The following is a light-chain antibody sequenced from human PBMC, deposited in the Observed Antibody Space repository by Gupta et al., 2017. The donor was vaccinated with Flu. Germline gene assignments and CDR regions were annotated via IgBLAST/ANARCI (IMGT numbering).Light chain of an antibody. CDR3: SSYTSTNTHNYV. Sequence: QSALTQPASVSGSPGTSITVSCAGTSSDIGAYNYVSWYQQRPGTAPKLIIYEVTDRPSGVSNRFSGSKSGNTASLTISGLQADDEADYYCSSYTSTNTHNYVFGSGTKVIVL. CDR1: SSDIGAYNY. V-gene: IGLV2-14*01. CDR2: EVT. J-gene: IGLJ1*01.